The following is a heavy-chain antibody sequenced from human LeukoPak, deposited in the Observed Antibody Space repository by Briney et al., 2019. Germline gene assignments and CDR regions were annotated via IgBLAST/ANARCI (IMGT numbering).Heavy chain of an antibody. J-gene: IGHJ3*02. CDR1: GGSISSSDYY. CDR3: AREGTTVVTPSHAFDI. Sequence: SETLSLTCTVSGGSISSSDYYWGWIRQPPGKGLEWIGSIYYGGSTYYNPSLKSRVTISVDTSKNQFSLKLSSVTAADTAVYYCAREGTTVVTPSHAFDIWGQGTMVTVSS. D-gene: IGHD4-23*01. CDR2: IYYGGST. V-gene: IGHV4-39*07.